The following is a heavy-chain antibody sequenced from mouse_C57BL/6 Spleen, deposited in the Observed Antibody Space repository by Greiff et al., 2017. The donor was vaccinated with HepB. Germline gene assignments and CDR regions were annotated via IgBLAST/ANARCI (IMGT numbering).Heavy chain of an antibody. CDR2: ISSGGSYT. V-gene: IGHV5-6*01. D-gene: IGHD2-3*01. CDR1: GFTFSSYG. Sequence: EVKLMESGGDLVKPGGSLKLSCAASGFTFSSYGMSWVRQTPDKRLEWVATISSGGSYTYYPDSVKGRFTISRDNAKNTLYLQMSSLKSEDTAMYSCARQGGDGYSWYFDVWGTGTTVTVSS. J-gene: IGHJ1*03. CDR3: ARQGGDGYSWYFDV.